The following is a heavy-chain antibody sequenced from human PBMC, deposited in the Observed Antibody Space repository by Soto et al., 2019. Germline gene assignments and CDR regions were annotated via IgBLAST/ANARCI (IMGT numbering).Heavy chain of an antibody. D-gene: IGHD2-2*01. CDR1: VGSFSGYY. V-gene: IGHV4-34*01. CDR2: IHHSGST. CDR3: ARGLCTSTSCYPPDAFDI. Sequence: ASETLSLTCAVYVGSFSGYYWSWIRQPPGKGLEWIGEIHHSGSTNYNPSLKSRVTISVDTSKNQFSLKLRSVTAADTAVYYCARGLCTSTSCYPPDAFDIWGQGTMVTVSS. J-gene: IGHJ3*02.